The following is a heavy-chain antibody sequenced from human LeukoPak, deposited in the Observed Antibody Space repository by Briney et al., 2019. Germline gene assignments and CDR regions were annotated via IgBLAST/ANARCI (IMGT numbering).Heavy chain of an antibody. D-gene: IGHD2-2*01. CDR3: ARGLGYCSSTSCYDLLTDY. CDR1: GFTFSSYS. CDR2: ISSSSSYI. V-gene: IGHV3-21*01. J-gene: IGHJ4*02. Sequence: GGSLRLSCAASGFTFSSYSMNWVRQAPGKGLEWVSSISSSSSYIYYADSVKGRLTISRDNAKNSLYLQMNSLRAEDTAVYYCARGLGYCSSTSCYDLLTDYWGQGTLVTVSS.